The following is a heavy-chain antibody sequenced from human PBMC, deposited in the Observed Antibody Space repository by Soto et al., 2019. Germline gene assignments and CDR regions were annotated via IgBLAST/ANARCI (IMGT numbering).Heavy chain of an antibody. Sequence: SSETLSLTCAVSGYSISSGYRWGWIRQSTGKGLEWIASLFHSGQTYYNPSLKSRVTISLDMSKNQFSLKMRSVTAADTAMYYCARETTSYNWFDPWGQGTLVTVS. D-gene: IGHD4-17*01. CDR1: GYSISSGYR. CDR2: LFHSGQT. CDR3: ARETTSYNWFDP. J-gene: IGHJ5*02. V-gene: IGHV4-38-2*02.